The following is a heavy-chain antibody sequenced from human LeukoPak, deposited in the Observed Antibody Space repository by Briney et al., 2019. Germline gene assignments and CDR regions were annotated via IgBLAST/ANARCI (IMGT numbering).Heavy chain of an antibody. Sequence: SETLSLTCTVSGASINRGTHYWSWVRQAAGKGLEWLGRVYATGNTNYNPSLWSRLSISIDTSRNQFSLRLSSVTAADTAIYYCARDRSYYSDTGADYWGQGIMVIVSS. V-gene: IGHV4-61*02. D-gene: IGHD3-22*01. CDR2: VYATGNT. CDR1: GASINRGTHY. CDR3: ARDRSYYSDTGADY. J-gene: IGHJ4*02.